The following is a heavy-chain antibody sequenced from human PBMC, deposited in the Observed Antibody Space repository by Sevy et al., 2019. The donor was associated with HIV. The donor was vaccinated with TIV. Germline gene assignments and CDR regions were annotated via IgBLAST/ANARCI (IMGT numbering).Heavy chain of an antibody. CDR1: GDSIRSPGYS. D-gene: IGHD3-16*01. J-gene: IGHJ6*02. Sequence: SETLSLTCTVSGDSIRSPGYSWVWVRQYPGKGLEWLGNIYYSAGDYYNPSFRSRLTILIEASNNQFSLTLRSVTAADTAIYYCAREYSYGSRYYVMDVWGQGTTVTVSS. CDR2: IYYSAGD. V-gene: IGHV4-31*03. CDR3: AREYSYGSRYYVMDV.